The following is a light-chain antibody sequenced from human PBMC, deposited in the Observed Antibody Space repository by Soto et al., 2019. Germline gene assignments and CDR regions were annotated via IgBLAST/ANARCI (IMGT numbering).Light chain of an antibody. CDR1: QSLTTN. CDR3: QQDDRWPVN. J-gene: IGKJ4*01. CDR2: DAS. Sequence: EVVMTQSPANLSVSPGERVTFPCRASQSLTTNLAWYQHKPGQSPRLIISDASTGASCMQARSRGCESGAEFTLTIDRPLSADLEVYSCQQDDRWPVNFGGGT. V-gene: IGKV3-15*01.